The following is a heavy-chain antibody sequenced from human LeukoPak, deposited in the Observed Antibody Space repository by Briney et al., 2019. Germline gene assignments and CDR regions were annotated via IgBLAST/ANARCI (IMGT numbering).Heavy chain of an antibody. J-gene: IGHJ3*02. D-gene: IGHD3-22*01. CDR2: IYYSGST. CDR1: GGSISSSSYY. Sequence: SETLSLTCTVSGGSISSSSYYWGWIRQPPGKGLEWIGSIYYSGSTYYNPSLKSRVTISVDTSKNQFSLKLSSVTAADTAVYYCARVPRIYDSSGYYYNDAFDIWGQGTMVTVSS. V-gene: IGHV4-39*07. CDR3: ARVPRIYDSSGYYYNDAFDI.